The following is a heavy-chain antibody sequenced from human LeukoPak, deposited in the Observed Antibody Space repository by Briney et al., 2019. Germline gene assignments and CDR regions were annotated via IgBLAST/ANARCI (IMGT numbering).Heavy chain of an antibody. V-gene: IGHV3-9*01. CDR1: GFTFDDYA. CDR3: AKDHDYGDSRGGWSDY. Sequence: GGSLRLSCAASGFTFDDYAMHWVRQAPGKGLEWVSGISWNSGSIGYADSVKGRFTISRDNAKNSLYLQMNSLRAEDTALYYCAKDHDYGDSRGGWSDYWGQGTLVTVSS. J-gene: IGHJ4*02. CDR2: ISWNSGSI. D-gene: IGHD4-17*01.